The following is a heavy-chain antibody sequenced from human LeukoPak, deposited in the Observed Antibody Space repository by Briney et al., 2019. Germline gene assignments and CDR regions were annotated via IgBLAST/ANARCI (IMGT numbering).Heavy chain of an antibody. CDR1: GFTFFKYA. Sequence: GGSLRLSCAASGFTFFKYAISWVRQAPGKGLEWISGISASGDSNYYAASVKRRITISRDNSKNTLYLQMNSLRAYDTAVYYCANGNGQRFLEWLHETYFDYWGQGTLVTVSS. J-gene: IGHJ4*02. V-gene: IGHV3-23*01. CDR3: ANGNGQRFLEWLHETYFDY. CDR2: ISASGDSN. D-gene: IGHD3-3*01.